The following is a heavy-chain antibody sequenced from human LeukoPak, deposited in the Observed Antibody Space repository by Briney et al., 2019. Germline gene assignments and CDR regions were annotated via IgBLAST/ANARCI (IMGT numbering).Heavy chain of an antibody. D-gene: IGHD3-22*01. J-gene: IGHJ4*02. CDR1: GFTFSSYG. Sequence: PGRSLRLSCAASGFTFSSYGMPWVRQAPGKGLEWVAVIWYDGSNKYYADSVKGRFTISRDNPKNTLYLQMNSLRAEDTAVYYCAVPFYYDSSGYYNWGQGTLVTVSS. V-gene: IGHV3-33*01. CDR3: AVPFYYDSSGYYN. CDR2: IWYDGSNK.